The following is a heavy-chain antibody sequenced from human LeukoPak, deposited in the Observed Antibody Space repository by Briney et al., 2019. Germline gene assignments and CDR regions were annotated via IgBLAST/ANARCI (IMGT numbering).Heavy chain of an antibody. J-gene: IGHJ5*02. V-gene: IGHV4-38-2*02. CDR3: ARRVVVAATDWFDP. CDR2: IYYSGST. CDR1: GYSLSSGYY. D-gene: IGHD2-15*01. Sequence: KTSETLSLTCSVSGYSLSSGYYWGWIRQPPGKGLEWIGSIYYSGSTYYNPSLKSRVTISVDTSKNQFSLKLSSVTAADTAVYYCARRVVVAATDWFDPWGQGTLVTVSS.